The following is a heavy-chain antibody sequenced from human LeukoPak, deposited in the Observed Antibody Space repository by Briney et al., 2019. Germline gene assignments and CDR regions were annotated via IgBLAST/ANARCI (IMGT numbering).Heavy chain of an antibody. CDR2: IIPIFGTA. V-gene: IGHV1-69*01. CDR1: GGTFSSYA. CDR3: AGPYDDSSGYYEVFGY. D-gene: IGHD3-22*01. J-gene: IGHJ4*02. Sequence: GSSVKVSCEASGGTFSSYAISWVRQAPGQGLEWMGGIIPIFGTANYAQKFQGRVTITADESTSTAYMELSSLRSEDTAVYYCAGPYDDSSGYYEVFGYWGQGTLVTVSS.